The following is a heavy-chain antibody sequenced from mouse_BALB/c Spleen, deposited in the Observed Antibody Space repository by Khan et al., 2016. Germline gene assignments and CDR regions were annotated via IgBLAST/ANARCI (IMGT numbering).Heavy chain of an antibody. J-gene: IGHJ3*01. V-gene: IGHV6-6*02. D-gene: IGHD3-1*01. Sequence: EVKLEESGGGLVQPGGSMKLSCVASGFTFSNYWMNWVRQSPEKGLEWVAEIRLKSNNYATHYAESVKGRFTISRDDSKRSVYLQMNNLRAEDTGIYYCTRQLGLAYWGQGTLVTVSA. CDR3: TRQLGLAY. CDR1: GFTFSNYW. CDR2: IRLKSNNYAT.